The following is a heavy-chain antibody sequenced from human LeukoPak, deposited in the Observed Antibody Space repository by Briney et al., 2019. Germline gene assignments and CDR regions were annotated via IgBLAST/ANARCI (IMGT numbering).Heavy chain of an antibody. CDR1: GGSFSGYY. V-gene: IGHV4-34*01. CDR2: INHSGST. J-gene: IGHJ4*02. Sequence: SETLSLTCAVYGGSFSGYYWSWIRQPPGKGLEWIGEINHSGSTYYNPSLKSRVTISVDTSKNQFSLKLSSVTAADTAVYFCARVAAAGNYYFDYWGQGTLVTVSS. CDR3: ARVAAAGNYYFDY. D-gene: IGHD6-13*01.